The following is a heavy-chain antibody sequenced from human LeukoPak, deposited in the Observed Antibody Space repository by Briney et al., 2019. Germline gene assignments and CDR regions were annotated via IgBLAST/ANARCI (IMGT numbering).Heavy chain of an antibody. CDR2: INHSGST. Sequence: SETLSLTCAVYGGXFSGYYWSWIRQPPGKGQEWIGEINHSGSTNYNPSLKSRVTISVDTSKNQFSLKLSSVTAADTAVYYCARGHDSSGWYFDYWGQGTLVTVSS. J-gene: IGHJ4*02. CDR3: ARGHDSSGWYFDY. D-gene: IGHD6-19*01. CDR1: GGXFSGYY. V-gene: IGHV4-34*01.